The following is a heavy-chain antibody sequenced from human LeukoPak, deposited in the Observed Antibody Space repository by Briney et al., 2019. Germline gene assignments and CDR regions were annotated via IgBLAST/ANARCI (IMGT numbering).Heavy chain of an antibody. CDR2: ISAYNGNT. V-gene: IGHV1-18*01. Sequence: ASVKVSCKASGYTFTSYGISWVRQAPGQGLEWMGWISAYNGNTNYAQKLQGRVTMTTDTSTSTAYMELRSLRSDDTAVYYCAVYCCGDCYIYFQHWGQGTLVTVSS. CDR1: GYTFTSYG. D-gene: IGHD2-21*02. CDR3: AVYCCGDCYIYFQH. J-gene: IGHJ1*01.